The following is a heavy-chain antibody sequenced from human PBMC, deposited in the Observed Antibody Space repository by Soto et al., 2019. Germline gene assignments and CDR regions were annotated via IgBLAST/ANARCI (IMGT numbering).Heavy chain of an antibody. CDR3: ARDHDEDFGYDLDYFDY. J-gene: IGHJ4*02. D-gene: IGHD5-12*01. CDR1: GFHFDNYA. V-gene: IGHV3-9*01. Sequence: GGSLRLSCAASGFHFDNYAMHWVRRAPGKGLEWVSGIRYSSVTFDYADSVKGRFTISRDNAKNSLYLQMNSLRAEDTAFYYCARDHDEDFGYDLDYFDYWGEGTLVTVSS. CDR2: IRYSSVTF.